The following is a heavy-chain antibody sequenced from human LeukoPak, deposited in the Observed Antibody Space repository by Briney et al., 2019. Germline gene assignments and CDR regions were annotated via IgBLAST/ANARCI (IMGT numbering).Heavy chain of an antibody. J-gene: IGHJ3*02. V-gene: IGHV4-4*07. Sequence: SETLSLTCAVSGDSIRGYYWNWIRQSAGKGLEWIGRIYTSGSTNYNPSLKSRVTKSIDPSKNQFSLRLSSVTDADTAVYYCARGLKWLRHFDAFDIWGRGTLVTMSS. CDR2: IYTSGST. CDR1: GDSIRGYY. CDR3: ARGLKWLRHFDAFDI. D-gene: IGHD5-12*01.